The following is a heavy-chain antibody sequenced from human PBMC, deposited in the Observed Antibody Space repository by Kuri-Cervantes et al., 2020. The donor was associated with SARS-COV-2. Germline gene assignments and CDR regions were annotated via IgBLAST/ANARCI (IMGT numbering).Heavy chain of an antibody. CDR2: ISAYNGNT. CDR1: GYTFTSYG. D-gene: IGHD2-2*01. J-gene: IGHJ6*02. V-gene: IGHV1-18*01. CDR3: ARGPPLYCSSTSCYAFYYYGMDV. Sequence: ASVKVSCKASGYTFTSYGISWVRQAPGQWLEWMGWISAYNGNTNYAQKLQGRATMTTDTSTSTAYMELRSLRSDDTAVYYCARGPPLYCSSTSCYAFYYYGMDVWGQGTTVTVSS.